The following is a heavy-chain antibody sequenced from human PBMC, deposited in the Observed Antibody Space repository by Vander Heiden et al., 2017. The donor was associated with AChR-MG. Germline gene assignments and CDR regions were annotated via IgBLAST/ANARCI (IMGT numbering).Heavy chain of an antibody. J-gene: IGHJ6*03. CDR1: GGSISSYY. CDR2: IYYSGST. Sequence: QVQLQESGPGLVKPSETLSLTCTVSGGSISSYYWSWIRQPPGKGLEWIGYIYYSGSTNYNPSLKSRVTISVDTSKNQFSLKLSSVTAADTAVYYCARVASAELRYYYYMDVWGKGTTVTVSS. V-gene: IGHV4-59*01. CDR3: ARVASAELRYYYYMDV. D-gene: IGHD1-26*01.